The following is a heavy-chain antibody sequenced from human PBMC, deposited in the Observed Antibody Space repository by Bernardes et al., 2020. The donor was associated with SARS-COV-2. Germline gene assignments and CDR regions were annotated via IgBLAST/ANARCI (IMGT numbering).Heavy chain of an antibody. CDR1: GGSISSGGYY. V-gene: IGHV4-31*03. CDR2: IYYSGST. CDR3: ARCWRVRGVRGFDP. Sequence: SETLSLTRTVSGGSISSGGYYWSWIRQHPGKGLEWIGYIYYSGSTYYNPSLKSRVSISVDTSKNQFSLKLSSVTAADTAVYYCARCWRVRGVRGFDPWGQGTLVTVSS. D-gene: IGHD3-10*01. J-gene: IGHJ5*02.